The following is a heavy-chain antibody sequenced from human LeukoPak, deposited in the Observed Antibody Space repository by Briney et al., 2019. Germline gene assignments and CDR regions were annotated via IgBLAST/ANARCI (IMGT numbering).Heavy chain of an antibody. D-gene: IGHD6-13*01. V-gene: IGHV3-30*18. J-gene: IGHJ3*02. Sequence: AGGSLRLSCAASGFTFSSYDMHWVRQAPGKGLEWVAVISYDGSNKYYADSVKGRFTISRDNSKNTLYLQMNSLRPEDTAVYYCAKASSSSCPGDAFDIWGQGTMVTVSS. CDR1: GFTFSSYD. CDR2: ISYDGSNK. CDR3: AKASSSSCPGDAFDI.